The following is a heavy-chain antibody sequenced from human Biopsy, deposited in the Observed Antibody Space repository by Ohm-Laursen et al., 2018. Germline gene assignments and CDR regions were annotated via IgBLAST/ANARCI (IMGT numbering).Heavy chain of an antibody. J-gene: IGHJ6*02. CDR3: AKDRYPSSWHYYYGMDV. CDR1: GFTFSSHA. D-gene: IGHD6-13*01. Sequence: SLRLSCTASGFTFSSHAMTWVRQAPGKGLEWVSYITSSSTYINYVDSVKGRFTISGDNAKNSLYLQMNSLRSEDTALYYCAKDRYPSSWHYYYGMDVWGQGTTVTVSS. CDR2: ITSSSTYI. V-gene: IGHV3-21*05.